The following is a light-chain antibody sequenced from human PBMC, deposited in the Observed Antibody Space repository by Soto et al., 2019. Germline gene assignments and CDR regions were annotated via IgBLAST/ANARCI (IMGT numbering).Light chain of an antibody. CDR1: SGSVSPSYY. J-gene: IGLJ3*02. CDR2: NTN. V-gene: IGLV8-61*01. Sequence: QTVVTQEPSVSVSPGGTVTLTCALSSGSVSPSYYPSWYQQTPGQTPRTLIYNTNTRSSGVPDRFSGSILGNKAALTITGAQADDESDYFCGLYMGSGISVFGGGTKVTVL. CDR3: GLYMGSGISV.